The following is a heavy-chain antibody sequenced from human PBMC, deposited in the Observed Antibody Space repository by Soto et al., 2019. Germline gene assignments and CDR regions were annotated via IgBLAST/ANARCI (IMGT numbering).Heavy chain of an antibody. Sequence: LRLSWAGSGFTFGDSYMSWIRQAPGKGLEWLSYISPGSRYPAYADSVKGRFTISRDNAKRSLYLQMMSLTAEDTAIYYCVRGGGGGRFDPWGQGTMVTVSS. J-gene: IGHJ5*02. V-gene: IGHV3-11*06. CDR3: VRGGGGGRFDP. CDR1: GFTFGDSY. D-gene: IGHD2-15*01. CDR2: ISPGSRYP.